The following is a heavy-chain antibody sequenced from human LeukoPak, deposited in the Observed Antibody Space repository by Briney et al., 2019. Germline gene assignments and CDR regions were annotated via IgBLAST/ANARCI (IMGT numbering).Heavy chain of an antibody. J-gene: IGHJ3*02. V-gene: IGHV3-21*01. CDR3: ARQARDAFDI. Sequence: PGGSLRLSCAASGFTFSSYSMNWVRQAPGKGLEWVSSISSSSSYIYYADSVKGQFTITRANAKNSLYLQMNSLRAEDTAVYYCARQARDAFDIWGQGTMVTVSS. CDR2: ISSSSSYI. CDR1: GFTFSSYS.